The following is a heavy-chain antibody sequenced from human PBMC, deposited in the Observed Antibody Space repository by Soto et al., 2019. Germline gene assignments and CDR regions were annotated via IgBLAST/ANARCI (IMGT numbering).Heavy chain of an antibody. V-gene: IGHV5-10-1*01. J-gene: IGHJ6*03. CDR1: GYSFTSYW. D-gene: IGHD6-19*01. CDR3: ARLIEVAGDYYYYMDV. Sequence: GESLKISCKGSGYSFTSYWISWVRQMPGKGLEWMGRIDPSDSYTNYSPSFQGHVTISADKSISTAYLQWSSLKASDTAMYYCARLIEVAGDYYYYMDVWGKGTTVTVSS. CDR2: IDPSDSYT.